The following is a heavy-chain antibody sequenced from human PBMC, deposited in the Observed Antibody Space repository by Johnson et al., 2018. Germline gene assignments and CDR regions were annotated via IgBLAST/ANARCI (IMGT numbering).Heavy chain of an antibody. J-gene: IGHJ6*02. CDR3: AKGAGGYADV. CDR2: ISNSGGST. D-gene: IGHD3-16*01. Sequence: VQLVESGGGLVQPGGSLRLSCTASGFSFRSHGMGWVRRTPGRGLEWVSAISNSGGSTYYADSVKGRFSLSRDNSKNTLYLQMNSLRAEDTAAYYCAKGAGGYADVWGQGTTVIVSS. V-gene: IGHV3-23*04. CDR1: GFSFRSHG.